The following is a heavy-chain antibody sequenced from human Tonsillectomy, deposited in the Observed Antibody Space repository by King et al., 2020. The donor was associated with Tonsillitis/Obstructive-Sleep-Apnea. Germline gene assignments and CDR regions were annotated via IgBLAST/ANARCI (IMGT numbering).Heavy chain of an antibody. J-gene: IGHJ4*02. V-gene: IGHV5-51*01. CDR2: IYPGDSDT. CDR1: GYTFTNYW. D-gene: IGHD4-11*01. CDR3: ASTLEDQLLPYFFDY. Sequence: QLVQSGAEVKKPGESLKISCQGSGYTFTNYWIGWVRQMPGKGLEWIGFIYPGDSDTRYSPSFQGLVTISADKSINTAYLQWGSLKASDTAMYYCASTLEDQLLPYFFDYWGQGTLVTVSS.